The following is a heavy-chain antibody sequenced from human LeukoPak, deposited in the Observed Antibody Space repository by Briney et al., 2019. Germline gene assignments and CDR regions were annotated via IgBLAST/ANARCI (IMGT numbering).Heavy chain of an antibody. J-gene: IGHJ6*02. CDR2: INHSGST. V-gene: IGHV4-34*01. Sequence: SSETLSLTCAVYGGSFSGYYWSWIRQPPGKGLEWIGEINHSGSTNYNPSLKSRVTISVDTSKNQFSLKLSSVTAADTAVYYCARVWRYYYDSSGYYSNGMDVWGQGTTVTVSS. CDR3: ARVWRYYYDSSGYYSNGMDV. CDR1: GGSFSGYY. D-gene: IGHD3-22*01.